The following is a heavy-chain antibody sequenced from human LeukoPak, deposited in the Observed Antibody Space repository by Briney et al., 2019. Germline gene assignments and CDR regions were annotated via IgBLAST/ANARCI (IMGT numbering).Heavy chain of an antibody. V-gene: IGHV1-18*01. CDR2: ISAYNGNT. CDR3: ARDRQLLWFGELLDHYDGMDA. CDR1: GYTFTSYG. Sequence: ASVKVSCKASGYTFTSYGISWVRQAPGQGLEWMGWISAYNGNTNYAQKLQGRVTMTTDTSTSTAYMELRGLRSDDTAVYYCARDRQLLWFGELLDHYDGMDAWGQGTTVTVSS. J-gene: IGHJ6*02. D-gene: IGHD3-10*01.